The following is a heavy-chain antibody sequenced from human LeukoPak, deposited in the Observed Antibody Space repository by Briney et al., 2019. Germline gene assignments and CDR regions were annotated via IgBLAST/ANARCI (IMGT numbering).Heavy chain of an antibody. CDR3: ARDWSKGATDY. V-gene: IGHV3-7*01. J-gene: IGHJ4*02. CDR1: GFTFSRSW. Sequence: GGSLRLSCAASGFTFSRSWMSWVRQAPGKGLEWVANIRQDGSEKNHADSVKGRFTISRDNAKNLLFLQMNSLRVEDTALYYCARDWSKGATDYWGQGTLVTVSS. D-gene: IGHD1-26*01. CDR2: IRQDGSEK.